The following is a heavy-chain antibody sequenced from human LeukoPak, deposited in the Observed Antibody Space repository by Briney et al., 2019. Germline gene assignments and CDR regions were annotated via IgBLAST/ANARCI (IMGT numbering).Heavy chain of an antibody. CDR3: ARGVSMIVVVIHDWYFDL. D-gene: IGHD3-22*01. CDR2: IYYSGRT. J-gene: IGHJ2*01. V-gene: IGHV4-39*01. CDR1: GDSISSSSYY. Sequence: SETLSLTCTVSGDSISSSSYYWGWIRQPPGKGLEWIGNIYYSGRTYYNPSLKSRVTISVDTSKNQFSLKLSSVTATDTAVYYCARGVSMIVVVIHDWYFDLWGRGTLVTVSS.